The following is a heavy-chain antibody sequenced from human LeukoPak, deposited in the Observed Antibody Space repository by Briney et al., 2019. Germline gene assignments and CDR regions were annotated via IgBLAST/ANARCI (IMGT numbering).Heavy chain of an antibody. J-gene: IGHJ5*02. CDR1: GFTFSSYS. CDR3: ASDPGYCSSTSCYFGGDWFDP. Sequence: PGGSLRLSCAASGFTFSSYSMNWVRQAPGKGLEWVSSISSSSSYIYYADSVKGRFTISRDNAKNSLYLQMNSLRAEDTAVYYCASDPGYCSSTSCYFGGDWFDPWGQGTLVTVSS. D-gene: IGHD2-2*03. CDR2: ISSSSSYI. V-gene: IGHV3-21*01.